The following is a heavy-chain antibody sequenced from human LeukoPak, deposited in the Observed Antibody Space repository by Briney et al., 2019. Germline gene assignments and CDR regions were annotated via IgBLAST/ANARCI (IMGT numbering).Heavy chain of an antibody. CDR3: ARDHDPYDFWSGYRNWFDP. D-gene: IGHD3-3*01. CDR2: ISAYNGNT. J-gene: IGHJ5*02. Sequence: ASVNVSCKASGYTFTSYGISWVRQAPGQGLEWMGWISAYNGNTNYAQKLQGRVTMTTDTSTSTAYMELRSLRSDDTAVYYCARDHDPYDFWSGYRNWFDPWGQGTLVTVSS. V-gene: IGHV1-18*01. CDR1: GYTFTSYG.